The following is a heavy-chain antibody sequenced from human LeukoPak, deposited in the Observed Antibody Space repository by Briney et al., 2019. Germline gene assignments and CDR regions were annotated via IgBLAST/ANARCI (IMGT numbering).Heavy chain of an antibody. CDR2: IPPGGVT. D-gene: IGHD3-9*01. J-gene: IGHJ4*02. V-gene: IGHV3-23*01. CDR1: GFTFTNSA. CDR3: TKGFEGGTPH. Sequence: GGSLRLSCAASGFTFTNSAMGWVRQAPGKGLEWVSGIPPGGVTSYADSVKGRFTISRDNSENAVSLQMNSLRAEDTAVYFCTKGFEGGTPHWGQGTRVTVSS.